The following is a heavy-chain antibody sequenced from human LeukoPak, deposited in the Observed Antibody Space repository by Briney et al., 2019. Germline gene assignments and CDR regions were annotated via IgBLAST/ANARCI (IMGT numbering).Heavy chain of an antibody. D-gene: IGHD1-14*01. V-gene: IGHV4-4*07. Sequence: SETLSLTCTVSGGSISSYYWSWIRQPAGKGLEWIGRIYTSGSTNYNPSLKSRVTMSVDTSKNQFSLKLSSVTAADTAVHYCARDRGGSIKPPLNWFDPWGQGTLVTVSS. J-gene: IGHJ5*02. CDR3: ARDRGGSIKPPLNWFDP. CDR2: IYTSGST. CDR1: GGSISSYY.